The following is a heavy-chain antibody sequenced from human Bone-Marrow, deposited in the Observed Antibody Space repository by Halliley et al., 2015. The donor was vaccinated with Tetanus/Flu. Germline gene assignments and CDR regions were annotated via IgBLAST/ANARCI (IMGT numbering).Heavy chain of an antibody. CDR2: IYQSGNT. J-gene: IGHJ4*01. V-gene: IGHV4-59*01. CDR3: ARDEGKAVAQFDK. D-gene: IGHD2-15*01. CDR1: GDSISDYY. Sequence: TLSLTCIVSGDSISDYYWSWIRQPPGKGLEWIGYIYQSGNTDYNPSLKSRVSMSIDLSRNQFSLKLRSVAAADTAIYYCARDEGKAVAQFDKWGRGTLVTVSS.